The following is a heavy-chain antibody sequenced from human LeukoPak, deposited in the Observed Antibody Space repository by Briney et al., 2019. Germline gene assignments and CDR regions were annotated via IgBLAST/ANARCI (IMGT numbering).Heavy chain of an antibody. CDR3: ARGALHMYYLDN. V-gene: IGHV3-23*01. Sequence: GGSLRLSCGASGFAFSSCAMSWVRQAPGKGLEWVSAITDSGVTTYYADSVKGRFTISRDNAKNTVYLQMNSLRAEDTAVYYCARGALHMYYLDNWGQGTLVTVSS. J-gene: IGHJ4*02. D-gene: IGHD2-8*01. CDR1: GFAFSSCA. CDR2: ITDSGVTT.